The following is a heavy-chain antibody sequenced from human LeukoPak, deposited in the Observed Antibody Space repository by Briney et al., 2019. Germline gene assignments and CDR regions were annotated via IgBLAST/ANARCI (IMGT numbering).Heavy chain of an antibody. J-gene: IGHJ4*02. V-gene: IGHV3-21*01. CDR3: ASLGYCTNGVCYRDY. CDR2: ISSSSSYI. D-gene: IGHD2-8*01. CDR1: GFTFSSYS. Sequence: GGSLRLSCAASGFTFSSYSMNWVRQAPGKGLEWVSSISSSSSYIYYADSVKGRFTISRDNAKNSLYLQMNSLRAEDTAVYYCASLGYCTNGVCYRDYWGQGTLVTVSS.